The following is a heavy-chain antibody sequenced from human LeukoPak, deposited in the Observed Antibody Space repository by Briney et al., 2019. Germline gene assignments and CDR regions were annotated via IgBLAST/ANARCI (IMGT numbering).Heavy chain of an antibody. V-gene: IGHV3-7*01. CDR3: AVNSNSGTYPT. Sequence: GGSLRLSCAASGFTFSSYWMSWVRQAPGKGLEWVANIKQDGSEKTYVDSVKGRFTISRDNAKNSLYVQMNSLRGEDTAVYYCAVNSNSGTYPTWGQGTLVTVSS. CDR1: GFTFSSYW. D-gene: IGHD3-10*01. J-gene: IGHJ5*02. CDR2: IKQDGSEK.